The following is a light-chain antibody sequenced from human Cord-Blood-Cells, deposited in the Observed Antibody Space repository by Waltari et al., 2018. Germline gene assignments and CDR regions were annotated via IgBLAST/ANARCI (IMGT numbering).Light chain of an antibody. CDR3: CSYAGSSTYD. J-gene: IGLJ1*01. CDR2: EGS. Sequence: QSALTPPASVSGSPGQSITISCTGTSSDVGSYNLVSWYQQHPGKAPKLMIYEGSKRPSGVSNRFSGSKSGNTASLTISGLQAEDEADYYCCSYAGSSTYDFGTGTKVTVL. V-gene: IGLV2-23*01. CDR1: SSDVGSYNL.